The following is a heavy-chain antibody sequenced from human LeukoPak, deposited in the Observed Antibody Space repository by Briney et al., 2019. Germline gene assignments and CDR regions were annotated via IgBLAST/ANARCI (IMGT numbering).Heavy chain of an antibody. CDR1: GFTFSSYA. CDR3: ARVVGGDYEY. J-gene: IGHJ4*02. D-gene: IGHD4-17*01. CDR2: IYSGGST. Sequence: GGSLRPSCAASGFTFSSYAMTWVRQAPGKGLEWVSVIYSGGSTYYADSVKGRFTISRDNSKNTLYLQMNSLRAEDTAVYYCARVVGGDYEYWGQGTLVTVSS. V-gene: IGHV3-66*01.